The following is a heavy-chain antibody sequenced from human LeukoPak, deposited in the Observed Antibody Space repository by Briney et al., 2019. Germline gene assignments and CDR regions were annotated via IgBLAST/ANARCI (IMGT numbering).Heavy chain of an antibody. J-gene: IGHJ5*02. D-gene: IGHD6-19*01. CDR2: VHYSGST. V-gene: IGHV4-59*01. CDR3: ARGTVAGYYSWFDP. CDR1: VGSLNNYY. Sequence: SETLSLTCTVSVGSLNNYYWSWIPQPPGKGRESIGYVHYSGSTNYNPSLKSRVTISVDTSKNQFSLKLSSVTAADTAVYYCARGTVAGYYSWFDPWGQGTLVTVSS.